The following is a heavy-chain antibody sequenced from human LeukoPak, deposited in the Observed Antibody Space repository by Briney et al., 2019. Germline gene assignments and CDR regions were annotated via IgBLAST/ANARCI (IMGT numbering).Heavy chain of an antibody. V-gene: IGHV1-18*01. Sequence: ASVKVSCKASGGTFSNYAISWVRQAPGQGLEWMGWISAYNGNTNYAQKLQGRVTMTTDTSTSTAYMELRSLRSDDTAVYYCARGIAAALDYWGQGTLVTVSS. CDR3: ARGIAAALDY. J-gene: IGHJ4*02. CDR2: ISAYNGNT. D-gene: IGHD6-13*01. CDR1: GGTFSNYA.